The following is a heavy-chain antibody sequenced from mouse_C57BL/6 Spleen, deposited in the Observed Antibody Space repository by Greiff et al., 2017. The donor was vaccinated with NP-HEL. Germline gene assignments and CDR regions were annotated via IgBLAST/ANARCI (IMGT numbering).Heavy chain of an antibody. J-gene: IGHJ1*03. Sequence: QVQLQQSGPELVKPGASVKISCKASGYAFSSSWMIWVKQRPGKGLEWIGRIYPGDGDTNYNGKFKGKATLTADKSSSTAYMQLSSLTSEDSAVYFCARPPYFDVWGTGTTVTVSS. CDR3: ARPPYFDV. CDR2: IYPGDGDT. CDR1: GYAFSSSW. V-gene: IGHV1-82*01.